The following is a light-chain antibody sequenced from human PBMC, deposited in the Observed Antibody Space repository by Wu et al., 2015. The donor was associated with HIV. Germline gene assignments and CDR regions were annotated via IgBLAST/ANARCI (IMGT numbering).Light chain of an antibody. CDR3: QQYGSSPPST. CDR1: QSVSSSY. J-gene: IGKJ4*01. V-gene: IGKV3-20*01. CDR2: GAS. Sequence: EIVLTQSPGTVSLSPGERATLSCRASQSVSSSYLAWYQQKPGQAPRLLIYGASSRATGIPDRFSGSGSGTDFTLTISRLEPEDFAVYYCQQYGSSPPSTFGGGTEGGD.